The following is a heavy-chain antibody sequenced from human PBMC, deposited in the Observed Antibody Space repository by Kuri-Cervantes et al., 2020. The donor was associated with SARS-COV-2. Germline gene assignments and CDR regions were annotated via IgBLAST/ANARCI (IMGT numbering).Heavy chain of an antibody. J-gene: IGHJ2*01. CDR3: AKDQLHPYGGYRTSYWYFDL. V-gene: IGHV3-30*04. CDR1: GFTFSRYA. CDR2: ISDDGKKR. D-gene: IGHD5-12*01. Sequence: GESLKISCAGSGFTFSRYAIHCVRQAPGKGLEWVAVISDDGKKRYYADSVKGRFTISRDNSQSTLYLQMNSLRAEDTAVYYCAKDQLHPYGGYRTSYWYFDLWGRGTLVTVSS.